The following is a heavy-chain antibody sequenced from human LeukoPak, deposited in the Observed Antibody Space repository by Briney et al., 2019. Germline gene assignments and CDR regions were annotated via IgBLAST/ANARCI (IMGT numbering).Heavy chain of an antibody. CDR3: AKSSRREQQGRYEYFQH. CDR2: ISGSGGST. Sequence: PGGSLRLSCAASGFTFSSYAMSWVRQAPGKGLEWVSAISGSGGSTYYADSVKGRFTISRDNSKNTLYLQMNSLRAEDTAVYYCAKSSRREQQGRYEYFQHWGQGTLVTVSS. V-gene: IGHV3-23*01. CDR1: GFTFSSYA. J-gene: IGHJ1*01. D-gene: IGHD6-13*01.